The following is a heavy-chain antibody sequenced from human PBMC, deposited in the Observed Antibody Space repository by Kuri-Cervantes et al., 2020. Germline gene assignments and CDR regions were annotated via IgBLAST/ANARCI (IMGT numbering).Heavy chain of an antibody. J-gene: IGHJ4*02. CDR1: GGSISSYY. CDR3: ARGRRRQWLATYFDY. CDR2: ISYTGST. Sequence: ESLKISCTVSGGSISSYYWSWIRQPPGKGLEWIGYISYTGSTYYNPSLKSRVTISIDTSKNQFSLKLSSVTAADTAVYYCARGRRRQWLATYFDYWGQGTLVTVSS. D-gene: IGHD6-19*01. V-gene: IGHV4-59*12.